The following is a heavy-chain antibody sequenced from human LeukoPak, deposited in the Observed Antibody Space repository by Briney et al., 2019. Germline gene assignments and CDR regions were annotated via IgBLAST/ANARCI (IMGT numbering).Heavy chain of an antibody. CDR2: ISSSSYI. D-gene: IGHD6-19*01. Sequence: GGSLRLSGAASGFTFSSYSMNWVRQAPGKGLEWVSSISSSSYIYYADSVKGRFTISRDNAKNSLYLQMNSLRAEDTAVYYCARDGRAVAGEFDYWGQGTLVTVSS. J-gene: IGHJ4*02. CDR1: GFTFSSYS. CDR3: ARDGRAVAGEFDY. V-gene: IGHV3-21*01.